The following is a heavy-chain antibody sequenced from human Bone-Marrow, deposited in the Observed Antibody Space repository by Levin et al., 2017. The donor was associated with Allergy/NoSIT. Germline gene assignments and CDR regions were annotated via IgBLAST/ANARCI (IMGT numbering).Heavy chain of an antibody. CDR2: IDYSGKT. V-gene: IGHV4-39*01. J-gene: IGHJ4*02. CDR3: ARHIPPEISTWGPYYFDF. Sequence: SETLSLTCTVSGASISSSIYFWAWIRQTPGTGLEWIGNIDYSGKTYYKPSLQSRVTVSVDTSKNQFSLKLSSVTAADTAVYFCARHIPPEISTWGPYYFDFWGQGTLVTVSS. CDR1: GASISSSIYF. D-gene: IGHD6-13*01.